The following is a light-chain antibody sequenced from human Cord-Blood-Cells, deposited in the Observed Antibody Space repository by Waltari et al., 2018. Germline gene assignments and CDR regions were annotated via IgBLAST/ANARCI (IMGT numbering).Light chain of an antibody. V-gene: IGKV3-20*01. Sequence: LTQSPGTLSLSPGERATLYCRASQSVSSSYLAWYQQKPGQAPRLLIYGASSRATGIPDRFSGSGSGTDFTLTISRLEPEDFAVYYCQQYGSSPRTFGQGTKVEIK. CDR3: QQYGSSPRT. CDR2: GAS. CDR1: QSVSSSY. J-gene: IGKJ1*01.